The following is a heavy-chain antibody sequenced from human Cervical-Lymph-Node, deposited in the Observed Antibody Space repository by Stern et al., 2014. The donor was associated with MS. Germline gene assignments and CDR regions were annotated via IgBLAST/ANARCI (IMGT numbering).Heavy chain of an antibody. D-gene: IGHD1-26*01. CDR3: AREWEL. J-gene: IGHJ4*02. CDR1: GGTFSEFV. CDR2: TIHKFGIT. V-gene: IGHV1-69*04. Sequence: QVQLVQSGAEVKKPGSSVKISCKASGGTFSEFVFTWVRQAPGEGLEWMGRTIHKFGITNYAQKFQGRLTITADNSTSTTYLELSSLRFDDTAVYYCAREWELWGQGTLATVSS.